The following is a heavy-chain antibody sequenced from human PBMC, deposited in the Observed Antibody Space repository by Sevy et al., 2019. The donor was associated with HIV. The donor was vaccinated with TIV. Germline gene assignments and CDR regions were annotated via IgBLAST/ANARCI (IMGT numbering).Heavy chain of an antibody. J-gene: IGHJ6*02. Sequence: GGSLRLSCEVSGLSVTNNGMHWVRQAPGKGLEWVAVISYDGINKYYGDSVKGRFIMSRDRSKNTLYLQMNILRIEDTAVYYCAKDFTGFYGRDVWGQGTTVTVSS. V-gene: IGHV3-30*18. CDR1: GLSVTNNG. CDR2: ISYDGINK. D-gene: IGHD3-9*01. CDR3: AKDFTGFYGRDV.